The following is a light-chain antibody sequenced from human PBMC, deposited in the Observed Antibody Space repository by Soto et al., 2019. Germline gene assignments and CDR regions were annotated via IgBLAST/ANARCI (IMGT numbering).Light chain of an antibody. J-gene: IGLJ2*01. V-gene: IGLV2-14*01. Sequence: QSVLTQPASVSGSPGQSITISCTGSNDDIGAYQYVSWYQHHPGKAPRLILYDVIDRPSGISSRFSGSKSDNSASLTISGLQAEDEADYYCSSFTTSFTVIFGGGTQLTVL. CDR3: SSFTTSFTVI. CDR1: NDDIGAYQY. CDR2: DVI.